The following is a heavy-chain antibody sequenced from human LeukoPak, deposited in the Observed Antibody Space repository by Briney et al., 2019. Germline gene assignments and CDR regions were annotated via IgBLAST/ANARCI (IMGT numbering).Heavy chain of an antibody. CDR1: GGSISSYY. D-gene: IGHD4-17*01. CDR2: IYYSGST. CDR3: ARSSTTVTTDLGYFQH. V-gene: IGHV4-59*08. J-gene: IGHJ1*01. Sequence: SETLSLTCTVSGGSISSYYWSWIRQPPGKGLEWIGYIYYSGSTNYNPSLKSRVTISVDTSKNQFSLKLSSVPAADTAVYYCARSSTTVTTDLGYFQHWGQGTLVTVSS.